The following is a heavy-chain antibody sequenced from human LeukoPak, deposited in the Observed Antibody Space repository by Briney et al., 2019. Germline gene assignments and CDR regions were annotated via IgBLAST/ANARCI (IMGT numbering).Heavy chain of an antibody. CDR2: INPDASST. CDR1: GFSFSNFW. Sequence: GGPLRLSCAASGFSFSNFWMHWVRQAPGKGLVWVSRINPDASSTNYADSLKGRFTVSRDNAKNTLYLQMNSLRAEDTAVYYCARGTMGYISAGDYWGQGILVTVSS. V-gene: IGHV3-74*01. CDR3: ARGTMGYISAGDY. J-gene: IGHJ4*02. D-gene: IGHD5-24*01.